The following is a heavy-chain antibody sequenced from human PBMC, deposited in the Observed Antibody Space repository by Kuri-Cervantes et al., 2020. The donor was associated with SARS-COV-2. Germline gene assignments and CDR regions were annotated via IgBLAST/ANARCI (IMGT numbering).Heavy chain of an antibody. CDR2: ISGSGGST. D-gene: IGHD6-6*01. Sequence: GESLKISCAASGFTFDDYAMHWVRQAPGKGLEWVSAISGSGGSTYYADSVKGRFTISRDNSKNTLYLQMNSLRAEDTAVYYCAKGGTSSSSLYFQHWGQGTLVTVSS. V-gene: IGHV3-23*01. J-gene: IGHJ1*01. CDR3: AKGGTSSSSLYFQH. CDR1: GFTFDDYA.